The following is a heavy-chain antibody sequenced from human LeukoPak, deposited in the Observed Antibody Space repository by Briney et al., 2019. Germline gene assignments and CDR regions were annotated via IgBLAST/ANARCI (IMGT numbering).Heavy chain of an antibody. CDR3: ARDRLANEGLQLYDF. CDR1: GFIFRGYS. Sequence: GGSLRXSCXGSGFIFRGYSIGXXRQGPXKGXXXXXXISGSGXSKYDADSVXGRXTXXRDNAKGSVFLQMNSLRVEDTAVYYCARDRLANEGLQLYDFWGQGTLVSVSS. J-gene: IGHJ4*02. D-gene: IGHD5-24*01. CDR2: ISGSGXSK. V-gene: IGHV3-11*04.